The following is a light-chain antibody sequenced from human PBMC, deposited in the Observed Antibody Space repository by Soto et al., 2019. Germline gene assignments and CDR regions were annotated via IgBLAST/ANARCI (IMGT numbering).Light chain of an antibody. CDR2: QVT. CDR1: SSDIGGYYY. J-gene: IGLJ1*01. Sequence: QSVLTEPACVSGSPGQSITISCTGTSSDIGGYYYVSWYQHHPGKAPKLMIYQVTNRPSGVSHRFSGSKSGNTASLTISGLQADDEADYYCTSYSSTNTFYVFGAGTKVTVL. V-gene: IGLV2-14*01. CDR3: TSYSSTNTFYV.